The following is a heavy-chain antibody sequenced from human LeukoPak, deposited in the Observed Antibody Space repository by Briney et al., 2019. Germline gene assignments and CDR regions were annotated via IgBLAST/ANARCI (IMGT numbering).Heavy chain of an antibody. CDR1: GFTFDDYA. V-gene: IGHV3-9*03. CDR2: ISWNSGSI. CDR3: AKVAARGPGLGSYFDY. Sequence: GGSLRLSCAASGFTFDDYAMHWVRQAPGKGLEWVSGISWNSGSIGYADSVKGRFTISRDNAKNSLYLQMNSLRAEDMALYYCAKVAARGPGLGSYFDYWGQGILVTVSS. D-gene: IGHD6-6*01. J-gene: IGHJ4*02.